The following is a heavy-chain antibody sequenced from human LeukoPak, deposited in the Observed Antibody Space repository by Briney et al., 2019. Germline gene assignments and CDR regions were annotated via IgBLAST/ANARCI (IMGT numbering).Heavy chain of an antibody. CDR1: GFTVSNTY. D-gene: IGHD6-13*01. CDR2: ISGSGGST. V-gene: IGHV3-23*01. J-gene: IGHJ4*02. CDR3: AKERYSSDY. Sequence: GGSLRLSCAASGFTVSNTYMSWVRQAPGKGLEWVSAISGSGGSTYYADSVKGRFTISRDNSKNTLYLQMNSLRAEDTAVYYCAKERYSSDYWGQGTLVTVSS.